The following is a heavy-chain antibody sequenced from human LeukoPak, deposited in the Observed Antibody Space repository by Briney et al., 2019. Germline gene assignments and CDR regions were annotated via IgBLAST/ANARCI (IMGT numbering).Heavy chain of an antibody. CDR2: ISGSGGST. CDR3: AKMRLYDYGGSN. D-gene: IGHD3-10*01. V-gene: IGHV3-23*01. J-gene: IGHJ4*02. CDR1: GFTFSSYA. Sequence: GGSLRLSCAAFGFTFSSYAMSWVRQAPGKGPEWVSAISGSGGSTYYADSVKGRFTISRDNSKNTLFLQMNSLRAEDTAIYYCAKMRLYDYGGSNWGQGTLVTVSS.